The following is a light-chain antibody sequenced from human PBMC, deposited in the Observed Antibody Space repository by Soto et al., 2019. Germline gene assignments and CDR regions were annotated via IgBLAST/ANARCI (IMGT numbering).Light chain of an antibody. Sequence: ETVMTQSPGILSVSPGERVTLSCRASQTVTSNIAWYQQKPGQAPRLLINGASTRVTGIPARFRGSGSGTEFTLTISSLQSEDFAVYYCQQYSYWPPTFGPGTKVEI. CDR3: QQYSYWPPT. CDR2: GAS. V-gene: IGKV3-15*01. CDR1: QTVTSN. J-gene: IGKJ1*01.